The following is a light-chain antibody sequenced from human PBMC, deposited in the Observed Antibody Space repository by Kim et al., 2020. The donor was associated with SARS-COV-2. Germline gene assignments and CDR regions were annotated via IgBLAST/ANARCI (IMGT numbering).Light chain of an antibody. J-gene: IGKJ1*01. CDR3: QKYNSAPRT. Sequence: ASVGDRVTITCRASQGIRNYLAWYQQRPGKVPKLLIYGASTLQSGVPSRFSGSGSGTDFTLTIRSLQLEDVATYYCQKYNSAPRTFGQGTKVDIK. CDR1: QGIRNY. V-gene: IGKV1-27*01. CDR2: GAS.